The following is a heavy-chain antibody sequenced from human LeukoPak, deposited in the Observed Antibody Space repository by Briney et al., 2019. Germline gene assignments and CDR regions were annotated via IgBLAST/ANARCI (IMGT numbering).Heavy chain of an antibody. CDR2: TSYRSKWYN. CDR3: ARGWNYIDS. CDR1: GDSVSSSSAT. V-gene: IGHV6-1*01. J-gene: IGHJ4*02. Sequence: SQTLSLTCAISGDSVSSSSATWSWIRQSPSRGLECLGRTSYRSKWYNDYAVSVRSRITINPDTSKNQFSLHLNSVTPEDTAVYYCARGWNYIDSWGQGTLVTVSS. D-gene: IGHD1-1*01.